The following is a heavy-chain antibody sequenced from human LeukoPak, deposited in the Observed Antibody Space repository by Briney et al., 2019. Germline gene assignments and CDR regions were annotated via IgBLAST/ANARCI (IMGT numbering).Heavy chain of an antibody. CDR1: GYTFTDYY. D-gene: IGHD5-18*01. Sequence: ASVKVSCKASGYTFTDYYLHWVRQAPGQGLESMGRINPNSGGTNYAQKFQGRVSMTRDTSISTAYMELSRLRSDDTAVYFCASGAYSSGSDYWGQGTLVTVSS. J-gene: IGHJ4*02. V-gene: IGHV1-2*06. CDR2: INPNSGGT. CDR3: ASGAYSSGSDY.